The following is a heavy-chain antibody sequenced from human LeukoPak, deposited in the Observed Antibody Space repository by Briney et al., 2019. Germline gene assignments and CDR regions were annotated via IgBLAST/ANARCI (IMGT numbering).Heavy chain of an antibody. D-gene: IGHD4-17*01. CDR1: EVTFSTYA. CDR2: ISYDGSTQ. Sequence: GGSLRLSCAASEVTFSTYAMPWVRQAPGKGLEWVAVISYDGSTQYYADSVKGRFTISRDNSKNTLYLQMNSLRAEDTAVYYCARDPGVWTYGDNVKDYWGQGTLVTVSS. V-gene: IGHV3-30-3*01. J-gene: IGHJ4*02. CDR3: ARDPGVWTYGDNVKDY.